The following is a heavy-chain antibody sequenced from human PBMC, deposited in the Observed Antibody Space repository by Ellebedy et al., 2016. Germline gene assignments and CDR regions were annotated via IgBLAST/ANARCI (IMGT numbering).Heavy chain of an antibody. J-gene: IGHJ4*02. CDR2: IIPILGIA. Sequence: SVKVSXXASGGTFSSYAISWVRQAPGQGLEWMGRIIPILGIANYAQKFQGRVTITADKSTSTAYMELSSLRSEDTAVYYCAMLSYYDSSPDYWGQGTLVTVSS. D-gene: IGHD3-22*01. CDR1: GGTFSSYA. V-gene: IGHV1-69*04. CDR3: AMLSYYDSSPDY.